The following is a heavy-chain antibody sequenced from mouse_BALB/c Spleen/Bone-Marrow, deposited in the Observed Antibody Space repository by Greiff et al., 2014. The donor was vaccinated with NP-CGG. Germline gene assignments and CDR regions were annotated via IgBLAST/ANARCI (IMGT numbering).Heavy chain of an antibody. V-gene: IGHV1-54*01. D-gene: IGHD2-4*01. Sequence: VKLVESGAELVRPGTSVKVPCKASGYAFTNYLIEWVKQRPGQGLEWIGVINPGSGGTNYNEKFKGKATLTADKSSSTAYMQLSSLTSDDSAVYFCARDGDYDEGYAMDYWGQGTSVTVSS. CDR3: ARDGDYDEGYAMDY. CDR2: INPGSGGT. J-gene: IGHJ4*01. CDR1: GYAFTNYL.